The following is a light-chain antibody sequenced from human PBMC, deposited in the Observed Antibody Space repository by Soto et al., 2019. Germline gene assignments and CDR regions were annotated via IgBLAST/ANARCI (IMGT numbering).Light chain of an antibody. Sequence: ILSTQSPASLSLSPGERDSLPCRASQSLSSSLAWYQQKPGQAPKLLIYGASTRATSIPARFSGSGCGTEFTLTISSLQSEDFAVYYCQQYNNWPPVTFGQGTKVDIK. CDR2: GAS. J-gene: IGKJ1*01. CDR1: QSLSSS. V-gene: IGKV3-15*01. CDR3: QQYNNWPPVT.